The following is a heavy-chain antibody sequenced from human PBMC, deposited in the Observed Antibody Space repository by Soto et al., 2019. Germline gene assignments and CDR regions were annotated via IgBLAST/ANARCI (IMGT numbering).Heavy chain of an antibody. CDR1: GGSSNSNNYY. CDR3: AKVVVAATRHTDFDS. J-gene: IGHJ4*02. V-gene: IGHV4-39*02. Sequence: SETLSLTCPVSGGSSNSNNYYWAWIRQPPGKGLAWIASIYYDGSTYYNPSLKSRVSISVDTSKNHFSLKLSSATAADTAVYYCAKVVVAATRHTDFDSWGQGTLVTVSS. D-gene: IGHD2-15*01. CDR2: IYYDGST.